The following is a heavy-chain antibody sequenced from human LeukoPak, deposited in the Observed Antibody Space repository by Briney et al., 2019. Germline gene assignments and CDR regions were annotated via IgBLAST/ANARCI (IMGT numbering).Heavy chain of an antibody. CDR2: ISYDGSNK. CDR1: GFTFSSYG. D-gene: IGHD4-17*01. V-gene: IGHV3-30*18. J-gene: IGHJ6*02. CDR3: AKDLFGDYGYYYYGMDV. Sequence: GRSPRLSCAASGFTFSSYGMHWVRQAPGKGLEWVAVISYDGSNKYYADSVKGRFTISRDNSKNTLYLQMNSLRAEDTAVYYCAKDLFGDYGYYYYGMDVWGQGTTVTVSS.